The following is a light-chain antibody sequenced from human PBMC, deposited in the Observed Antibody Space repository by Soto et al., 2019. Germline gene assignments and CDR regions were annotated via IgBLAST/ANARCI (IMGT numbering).Light chain of an antibody. V-gene: IGKV3-11*01. CDR3: QQRGGWM. CDR2: DAS. J-gene: IGKJ1*01. Sequence: IVMTQSRATLSLSPGERATLFCRASQTIDNTLAWYQRKPGQAPRLLIYDASNRATGIPARFSGSGSGTDFTLTISSLEPEDFAVYYCQQRGGWMFGQGTKVDIK. CDR1: QTIDNT.